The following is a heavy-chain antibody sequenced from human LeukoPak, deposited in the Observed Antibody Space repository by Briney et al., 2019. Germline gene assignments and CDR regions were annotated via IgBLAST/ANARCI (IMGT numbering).Heavy chain of an antibody. CDR2: INPSGGST. Sequence: ASVKVSCKASGYTFTSYYMHWVRQAPGQGLEWMGIINPSGGSTSYAQKFQGRVTITRDTSTSTVYMELSSLRSEDTAVYYCATEGFYYGDLGYYFDYWGQGTLVTVSS. V-gene: IGHV1-46*01. CDR3: ATEGFYYGDLGYYFDY. J-gene: IGHJ4*02. D-gene: IGHD4-17*01. CDR1: GYTFTSYY.